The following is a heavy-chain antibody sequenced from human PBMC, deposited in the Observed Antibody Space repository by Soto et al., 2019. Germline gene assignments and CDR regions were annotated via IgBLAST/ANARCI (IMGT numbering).Heavy chain of an antibody. CDR1: GFTFSSYA. CDR3: AKGGVWLYIYYFDY. D-gene: IGHD2-2*02. Sequence: GGSLRLSCAASGFTFSSYAMSWVRQAPGKGLEWVSAISGSGGSTYNADSVKGRLTTSRDNSKNTLYLQMNSLRAEDTAVYYCAKGGVWLYIYYFDYWGQGTLVTVSS. V-gene: IGHV3-23*01. J-gene: IGHJ4*02. CDR2: ISGSGGST.